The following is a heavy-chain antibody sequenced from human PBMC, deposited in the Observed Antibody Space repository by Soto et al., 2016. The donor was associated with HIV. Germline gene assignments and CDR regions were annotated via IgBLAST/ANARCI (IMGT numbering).Heavy chain of an antibody. D-gene: IGHD3-10*01. V-gene: IGHV3-23*01. J-gene: IGHJ3*01. CDR1: GFTFGNYA. CDR2: ISDSGGNT. Sequence: EVNLLESGGGLVQPGGSLKLSCGASGFTFGNYAMSWVRQAPGKGLEWVSGISDSGGNTYYADSVKGRFTTSRDNSKNTLYLQMNSLRAEDTAVYYCAKDLRMTMVQGFIDALDFWGQGTMVTVSS. CDR3: AKDLRMTMVQGFIDALDF.